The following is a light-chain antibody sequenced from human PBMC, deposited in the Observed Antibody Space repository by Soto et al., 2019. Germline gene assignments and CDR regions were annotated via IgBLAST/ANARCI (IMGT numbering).Light chain of an antibody. V-gene: IGKV3-15*01. Sequence: EIVMTQSPATLSVSPGERATLSCRASQSIGTNVAWYQQKPGQTPRLLIYAASTRATGVPARFSGSGSGTEFTLTIGSLQSEDFEVYYCQQYNNWSTFGQGTKLEIK. J-gene: IGKJ2*01. CDR1: QSIGTN. CDR2: AAS. CDR3: QQYNNWST.